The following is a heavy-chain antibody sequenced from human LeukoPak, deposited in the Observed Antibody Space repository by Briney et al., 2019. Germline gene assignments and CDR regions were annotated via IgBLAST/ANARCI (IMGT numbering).Heavy chain of an antibody. CDR3: ARSARLELGLDY. CDR2: IYYSGST. J-gene: IGHJ4*02. V-gene: IGHV4-59*01. CDR1: GGSISSYY. Sequence: SETLSLTCTVSGGSISSYYWSWIRQPPGKGLEGIGYIYYSGSTNYNPSLKSRVTISVDTSKNQFSLKLSSVTAADTAVYYCARSARLELGLDYWGQGTLVTVSS. D-gene: IGHD3-16*01.